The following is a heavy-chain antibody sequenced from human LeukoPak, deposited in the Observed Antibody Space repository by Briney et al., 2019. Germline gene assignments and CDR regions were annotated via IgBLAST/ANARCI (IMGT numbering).Heavy chain of an antibody. CDR1: GGTFSSYA. Sequence: GASVKVSCKASGGTFSSYAISWVRQAPGQGLEWMGGIIPIFGSANYAQKFQGRVTITADESTSTAYMELSSLRSEDTAVYYCALESGELEPPLGYWGQGTLVTVSS. CDR3: ALESGELEPPLGY. D-gene: IGHD1-1*01. CDR2: IIPIFGSA. J-gene: IGHJ4*02. V-gene: IGHV1-69*13.